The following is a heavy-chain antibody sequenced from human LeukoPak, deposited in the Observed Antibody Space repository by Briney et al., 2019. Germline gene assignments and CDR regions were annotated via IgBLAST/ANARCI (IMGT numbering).Heavy chain of an antibody. CDR3: ARDKYSGSWFAGS. V-gene: IGHV3-21*01. J-gene: IGHJ5*02. CDR1: GFTFRNYS. D-gene: IGHD1-26*01. CDR2: INSRSSYI. Sequence: GGSLRLSCAASGFTFRNYSMQWVRQAPGKGLEWVSYINSRSSYIHYADSVKGRFTISRDNAKNSLFLQMNSLRAEDTAVYYCARDKYSGSWFAGSWGQGTPVTVSS.